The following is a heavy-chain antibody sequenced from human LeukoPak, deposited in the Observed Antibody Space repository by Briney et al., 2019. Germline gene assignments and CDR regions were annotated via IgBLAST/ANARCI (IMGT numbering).Heavy chain of an antibody. Sequence: GASVQVSCKASGYTFTSYAMNWVRQAPGQGLEWMGWINTNTGNPTYAQGFTGRFVFSLDTSVSTAYLQISSLKAEDTAVYYCARGELLWFGELLSGVFDYWGQGTLVTVSS. CDR1: GYTFTSYA. CDR2: INTNTGNP. V-gene: IGHV7-4-1*02. J-gene: IGHJ4*02. D-gene: IGHD3-10*01. CDR3: ARGELLWFGELLSGVFDY.